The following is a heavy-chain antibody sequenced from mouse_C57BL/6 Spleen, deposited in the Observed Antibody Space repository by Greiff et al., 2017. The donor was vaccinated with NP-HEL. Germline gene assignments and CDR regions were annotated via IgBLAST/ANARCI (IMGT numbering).Heavy chain of an antibody. CDR1: GFTFSSYA. CDR2: ISDGGSYT. J-gene: IGHJ3*01. Sequence: EVKLMESGGGLVKPGGSLKLSCAASGFTFSSYAMSWVRQTPEKRLEWVATISDGGSYTYYPDNVKGRFTLSRDNAKNNRYLQMSHLKSEDTAMYYCARSNWGFAYWGQGTLVTVSA. CDR3: ARSNWGFAY. D-gene: IGHD4-1*01. V-gene: IGHV5-4*03.